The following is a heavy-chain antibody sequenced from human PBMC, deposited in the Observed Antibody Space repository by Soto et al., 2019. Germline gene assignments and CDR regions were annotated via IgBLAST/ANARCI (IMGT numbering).Heavy chain of an antibody. CDR3: ARGVRGYCSGGSCYQYDY. CDR1: GGSISSYY. Sequence: ASETLSLTCTVSGGSISSYYWSWIRQPPGKGLEWIGYIYYSGSTNYNPSLKSRVTISVDTSKNQFSLKLSSVTAADTAVYYCARGVRGYCSGGSCYQYDYWGQGTLVTVSS. J-gene: IGHJ4*02. D-gene: IGHD2-15*01. V-gene: IGHV4-59*01. CDR2: IYYSGST.